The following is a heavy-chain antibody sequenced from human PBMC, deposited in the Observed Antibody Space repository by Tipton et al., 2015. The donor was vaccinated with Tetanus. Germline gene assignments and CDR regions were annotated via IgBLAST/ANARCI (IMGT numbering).Heavy chain of an antibody. CDR3: ARDFGYCNGGSCYRPFDY. V-gene: IGHV3-7*01. CDR1: GFTFSAYW. D-gene: IGHD2-15*01. CDR2: IKHDGSEN. J-gene: IGHJ4*02. Sequence: SLRLSCAASGFTFSAYWMTWVRQAPGKGLEWVANIKHDGSENYYVDSVKGRFTISRDNAQNSLFLQMNSLRAEDTAVYYCARDFGYCNGGSCYRPFDYWGQGTLVTVSS.